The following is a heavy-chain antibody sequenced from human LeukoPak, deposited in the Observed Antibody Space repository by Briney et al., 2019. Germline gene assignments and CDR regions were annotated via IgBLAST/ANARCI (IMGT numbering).Heavy chain of an antibody. CDR2: IYYSGTT. CDR3: ARHGPLYDIWSAQFYFDY. J-gene: IGHJ4*02. V-gene: IGHV4-59*08. D-gene: IGHD3-3*01. Sequence: PSETLSLTCTVSGDSIISYYWSWIRQPPGKGLERIGYIYYSGTTNYNPSLKSRVTISVDMSKSQFSLNLSSVTAADTALYYCARHGPLYDIWSAQFYFDYWGQGTLVAVSS. CDR1: GDSIISYY.